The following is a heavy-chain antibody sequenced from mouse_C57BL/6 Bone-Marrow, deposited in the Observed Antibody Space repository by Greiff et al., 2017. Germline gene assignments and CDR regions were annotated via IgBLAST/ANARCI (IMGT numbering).Heavy chain of an antibody. D-gene: IGHD2-5*01. CDR3: EGYSNYGFAY. V-gene: IGHV1-81*01. J-gene: IGHJ3*01. CDR1: GYTFTSYG. CDR2: IYPRSGNT. Sequence: VKLQQSGAELARPGASVKLSCKASGYTFTSYGISWVKQRTGQGLEWIGEIYPRSGNTYYNEKFKGKATLTADKSSSTAYMELRSLTSEDSAVYFCEGYSNYGFAYWGQGTLVTVSA.